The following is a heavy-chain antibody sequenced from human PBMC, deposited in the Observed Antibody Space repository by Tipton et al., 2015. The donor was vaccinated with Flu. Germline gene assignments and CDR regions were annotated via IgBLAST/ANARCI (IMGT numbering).Heavy chain of an antibody. CDR1: GGSISSYY. D-gene: IGHD3-3*01. CDR3: ARHPQNYDHWGGYLPQSHYLDH. V-gene: IGHV4-59*12. J-gene: IGHJ4*02. CDR2: IYYSRNT. Sequence: TLSLTCTVSGGSISSYYWSWIRQPPGKGLEWVGHIYYSRNTNYNPSLKSRVTISVDRSKNQFSLKLTSVTAADTAMYYCARHPQNYDHWGGYLPQSHYLDHWGQGILVTVSS.